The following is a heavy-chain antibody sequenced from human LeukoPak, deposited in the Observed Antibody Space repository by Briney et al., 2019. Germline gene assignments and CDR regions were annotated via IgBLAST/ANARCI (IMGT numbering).Heavy chain of an antibody. Sequence: PLETLPLTCTVSGYSINSAFYWGWIRVPPGKGLEWIGSVFHRGTTYYNSSLKSRANLSIDTSKNPFSLKRNSLTAEETAMYYCVRDGDYGAGSPGWFGPWGPGTLVIVSA. CDR2: VFHRGTT. D-gene: IGHD3-10*01. CDR3: VRDGDYGAGSPGWFGP. J-gene: IGHJ5*02. V-gene: IGHV4-38-2*02. CDR1: GYSINSAFY.